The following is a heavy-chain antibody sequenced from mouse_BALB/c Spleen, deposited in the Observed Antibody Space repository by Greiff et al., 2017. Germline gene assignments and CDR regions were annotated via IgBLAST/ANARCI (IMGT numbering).Heavy chain of an antibody. Sequence: VQLQQPGAELVRPGASVKLSCKASGYTFTSYWINWVKQRPGQGLEWIGNIYPSDSYTNYNQKFKDKATLTVDKSSNTAYMQLSSLTSEDSAVYYCARNYDYVPYYAMDYWGQGTSVTVSS. D-gene: IGHD2-4*01. J-gene: IGHJ4*01. CDR2: IYPSDSYT. CDR1: GYTFTSYW. V-gene: IGHV1-69*02. CDR3: ARNYDYVPYYAMDY.